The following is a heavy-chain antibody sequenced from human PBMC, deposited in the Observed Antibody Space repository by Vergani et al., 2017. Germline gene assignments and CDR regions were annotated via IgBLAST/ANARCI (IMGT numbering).Heavy chain of an antibody. J-gene: IGHJ6*03. CDR2: ISSSGSTI. D-gene: IGHD6-13*01. CDR1: GFTFSAYY. CDR3: ARESHSGYSSSWHYYMDV. Sequence: QVQLVESGGGLVKPGGSLRLSCAASGFTFSAYYMSWIRQAPGHALEWVSYISSSGSTIYYADSVKGRFTISRDNAKNSLYLQMNSLRAEDTAVYYCARESHSGYSSSWHYYMDVWGKGTTVTVSS. V-gene: IGHV3-11*01.